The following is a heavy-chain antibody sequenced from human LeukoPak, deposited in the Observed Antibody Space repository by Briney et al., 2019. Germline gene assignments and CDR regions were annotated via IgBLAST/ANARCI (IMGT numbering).Heavy chain of an antibody. D-gene: IGHD3-22*01. V-gene: IGHV3-23*01. CDR2: ISGSGGST. CDR1: GFTFSSYW. Sequence: PGGSLRLSCAASGFTFSSYWMSWVRQAPGKGLEWVSAISGSGGSTYYADSVKGRFTISRDNSKNTLYLQMNSLRAEDTAVYYCAKDSVGYYDSSGYPNPFDYWGQGTLVTVSS. J-gene: IGHJ4*02. CDR3: AKDSVGYYDSSGYPNPFDY.